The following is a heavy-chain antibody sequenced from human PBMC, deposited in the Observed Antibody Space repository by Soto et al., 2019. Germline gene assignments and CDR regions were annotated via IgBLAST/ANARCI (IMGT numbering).Heavy chain of an antibody. J-gene: IGHJ4*02. D-gene: IGHD2-2*01. CDR2: ISNSGSST. CDR1: GFPFRNFA. V-gene: IGHV3-23*05. Sequence: VGSLRLSCAASGFPFRNFAMAWVRQAPGKGLEWVSIISNSGSSTYHGDSVKGRFTTSRDNSKGTLSLHMRGVRIDDTAVYFCARADLLWDSFDLWGQGTLVTVSS. CDR3: ARADLLWDSFDL.